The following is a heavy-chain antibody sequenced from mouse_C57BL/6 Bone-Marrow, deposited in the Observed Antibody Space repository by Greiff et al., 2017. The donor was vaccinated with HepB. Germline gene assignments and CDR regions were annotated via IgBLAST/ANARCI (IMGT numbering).Heavy chain of an antibody. J-gene: IGHJ3*01. CDR3: ARGGDYDGPPLAY. Sequence: QVHVKQSGAELAKPGASVKLSCKASGYTFTSYWMHWVKQRPGQGLEWIGYINPSSGYTKYNQKFKDKATLTADKSSSTAYMQLSSLTYEDSAVYYCARGGDYDGPPLAYWGQGTLVTVSA. D-gene: IGHD2-4*01. CDR2: INPSSGYT. V-gene: IGHV1-7*01. CDR1: GYTFTSYW.